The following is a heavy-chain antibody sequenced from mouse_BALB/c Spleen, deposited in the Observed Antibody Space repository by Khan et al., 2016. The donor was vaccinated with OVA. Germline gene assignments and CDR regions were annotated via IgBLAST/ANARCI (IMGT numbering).Heavy chain of an antibody. V-gene: IGHV1-4*01. CDR3: ARASNKPFPY. Sequence: QVQLQQSGAELARPGASVKMSCKASGYTFTSYTIHWVKQRPGQSLEWIGYINPDSDYANYNQKFKDKATLTADKSSSTAYMQLSSLTSEDSAVYYCARASNKPFPYWGHGTLVTVSA. J-gene: IGHJ3*01. CDR1: GYTFTSYT. D-gene: IGHD2-10*02. CDR2: INPDSDYA.